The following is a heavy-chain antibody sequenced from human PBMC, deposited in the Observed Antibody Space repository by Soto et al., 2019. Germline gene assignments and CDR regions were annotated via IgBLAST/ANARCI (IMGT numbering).Heavy chain of an antibody. CDR3: ARDPPLVGGFDY. D-gene: IGHD1-26*01. CDR2: ISYDGNKK. J-gene: IGHJ4*02. CDR1: GFICSSYG. Sequence: QAQLVESGGGVIQPGRSLRLSCAASGFICSSYGGHWVRQAPGKGLEWVAVISYDGNKKYYADPVKGRFTISRDNSKNTLYLQMNSLRAEDTAVYYCARDPPLVGGFDYCGQGNLVTVSS. V-gene: IGHV3-30-3*01.